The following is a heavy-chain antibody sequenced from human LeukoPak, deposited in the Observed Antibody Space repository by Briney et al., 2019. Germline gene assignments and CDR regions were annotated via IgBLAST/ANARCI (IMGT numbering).Heavy chain of an antibody. V-gene: IGHV4-4*07. J-gene: IGHJ4*02. CDR3: AGTRNYDILTGYYN. Sequence: PSETLSLTRSVSGGSISSSYWSWIRQPAGKGLEWIGRIYISGSTNYNPSLKSRVTMSVDTSKNQFSLKLSSVTAADTAVYYCAGTRNYDILTGYYNWGQGTLVTVSS. D-gene: IGHD3-9*01. CDR2: IYISGST. CDR1: GGSISSSY.